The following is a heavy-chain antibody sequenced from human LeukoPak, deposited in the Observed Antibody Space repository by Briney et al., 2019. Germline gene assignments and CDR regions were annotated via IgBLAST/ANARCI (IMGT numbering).Heavy chain of an antibody. CDR2: ISYDGSNK. J-gene: IGHJ5*02. Sequence: GGSLRLSCAASGFTFSSYAMHWVRQAPGKGLEWVAVISYDGSNKYHADSVKGRFTISRDNSKNTLYLQMNSLRAEDTAVYYCAREYYYDSSGRHWFDPWGQGTLVTVSS. CDR1: GFTFSSYA. D-gene: IGHD3-22*01. V-gene: IGHV3-30-3*01. CDR3: AREYYYDSSGRHWFDP.